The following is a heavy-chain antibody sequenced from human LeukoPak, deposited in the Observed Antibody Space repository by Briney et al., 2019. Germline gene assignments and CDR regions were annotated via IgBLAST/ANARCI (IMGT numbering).Heavy chain of an antibody. D-gene: IGHD3-10*01. V-gene: IGHV3-23*01. CDR1: GFTFSTYG. Sequence: GGSLRLSCAASGFTFSTYGMAWVRQVPGNRLEWVSSIGATGGLISYADSVKGRFTVSRSEKTFYLQMNSLRAEDTAVYFCAAKILGSAPFDFWGQGTLVTVSA. CDR2: IGATGGLI. CDR3: AAKILGSAPFDF. J-gene: IGHJ4*02.